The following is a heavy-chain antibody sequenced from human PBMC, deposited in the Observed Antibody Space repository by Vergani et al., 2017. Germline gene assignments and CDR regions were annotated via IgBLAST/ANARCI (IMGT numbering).Heavy chain of an antibody. CDR3: AAYYDDSSGYYVGGSFDY. V-gene: IGHV1-8*02. Sequence: QVQLVQSGAEVKKPGASVKVSCKASGYTFTSYDINWVRQATGQGLEWMGWMNPNSGNTGYAQKCQGRVTMTRNTSISTAYMELSSLRSEDTAVYYCAAYYDDSSGYYVGGSFDYWGQGTLVTVSS. J-gene: IGHJ4*02. D-gene: IGHD3-22*01. CDR2: MNPNSGNT. CDR1: GYTFTSYD.